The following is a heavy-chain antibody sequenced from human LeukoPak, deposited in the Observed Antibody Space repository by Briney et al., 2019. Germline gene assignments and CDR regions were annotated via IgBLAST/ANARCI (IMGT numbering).Heavy chain of an antibody. CDR2: IKQDGSEK. Sequence: QTGGSLRLSCAASGFTFSSYWMSWVRQAPGKGLEWVANIKQDGSEKYYVDSVKGRFNISRDNAKNSVYLQMNSLRAEDTAVYYCASGGVGYSYGYFWFDPWGQGTLVTVSS. CDR3: ASGGVGYSYGYFWFDP. V-gene: IGHV3-7*01. D-gene: IGHD5-18*01. CDR1: GFTFSSYW. J-gene: IGHJ5*02.